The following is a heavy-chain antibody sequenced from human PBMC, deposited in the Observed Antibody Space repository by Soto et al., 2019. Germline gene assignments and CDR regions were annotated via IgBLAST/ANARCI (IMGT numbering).Heavy chain of an antibody. CDR1: GGSISSGGYS. Sequence: SETLSLTCAVSGGSISSGGYSWSWIRQPPGKGLEWIGYIYYSGSTNYNPSLKSRVTISVDTSKNQFSLKLSSVTAADTAVYYCARDLGGNSWYHWFDPWGQGTLVTVSS. D-gene: IGHD6-13*01. CDR3: ARDLGGNSWYHWFDP. J-gene: IGHJ5*02. CDR2: IYYSGST. V-gene: IGHV4-61*08.